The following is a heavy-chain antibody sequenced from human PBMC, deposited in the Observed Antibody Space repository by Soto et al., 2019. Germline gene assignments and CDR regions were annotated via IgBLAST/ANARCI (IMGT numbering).Heavy chain of an antibody. Sequence: SETLSLTCTVAVDSVNIRDYYWSLIRQSPLKGLEWIGYIYYTGSTNYNPSLMIRVPISLATSQNQFSLSLTSVTSAYTTVDYFARVLWRPFPTGFDYWGQGTPVTVSS. D-gene: IGHD1-1*01. CDR2: IYYTGST. CDR1: VDSVNIRDYY. CDR3: ARVLWRPFPTGFDY. J-gene: IGHJ4*02. V-gene: IGHV4-61*08.